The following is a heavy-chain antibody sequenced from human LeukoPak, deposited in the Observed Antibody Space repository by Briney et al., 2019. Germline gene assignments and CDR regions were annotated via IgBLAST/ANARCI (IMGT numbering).Heavy chain of an antibody. D-gene: IGHD1-14*01. J-gene: IGHJ5*02. Sequence: ASVKVSCKASGYTFTGYYMHWVRQAPGQGLEWMGWINPNSGGTNYAQKFQGRVTMTRDTSISTAYMELSRLRSDDTAVYYCARGFLGGRNQPNWFDPWGQGTLVTVSS. CDR2: INPNSGGT. V-gene: IGHV1-2*02. CDR3: ARGFLGGRNQPNWFDP. CDR1: GYTFTGYY.